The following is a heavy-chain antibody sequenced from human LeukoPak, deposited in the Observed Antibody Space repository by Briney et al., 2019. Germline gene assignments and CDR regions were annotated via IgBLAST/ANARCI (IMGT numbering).Heavy chain of an antibody. D-gene: IGHD5-12*01. CDR2: IYYSGST. Sequence: SETLSLTCAVSGGSISSSSYYWGWIRQPPGKGLEWIGSIYYSGSTYYNPSLKSRVTISVDTSKNQFSLKLSSVTAADTAVYYCARGRVYSGYDLVWFDPWGQGTLVTVSS. CDR3: ARGRVYSGYDLVWFDP. CDR1: GGSISSSSYY. V-gene: IGHV4-39*07. J-gene: IGHJ5*02.